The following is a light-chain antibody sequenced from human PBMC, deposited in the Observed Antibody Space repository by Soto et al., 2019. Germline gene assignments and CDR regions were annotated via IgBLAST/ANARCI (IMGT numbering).Light chain of an antibody. V-gene: IGLV2-14*01. CDR1: SSDVGGYNY. CDR2: EVR. CDR3: SSYTGSSTLV. J-gene: IGLJ3*02. Sequence: QSALTQPASVSGSPGQSITISCTGTSSDVGGYNYVSWYQQHPGKAPKLMIYEVRNRPSGVSNRFSGSKSDNTASLTISGLQAEDEADYYCSSYTGSSTLVFGGGTQLTVL.